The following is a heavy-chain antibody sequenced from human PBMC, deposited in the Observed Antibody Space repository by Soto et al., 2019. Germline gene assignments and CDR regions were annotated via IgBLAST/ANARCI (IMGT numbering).Heavy chain of an antibody. CDR2: IDTSGTKI. CDR1: GYTFSDYY. Sequence: QVQLVESGGDLVKPGGSLRLSCAASGYTFSDYYMSWIRQAPGKGLEWISYIDTSGTKIYYADAVKCRFTITRDNAKNSLYLEMNSLRDEDTAVYYCASHYEMWSGYLSPVDYWGQGTLVTVSS. J-gene: IGHJ4*02. V-gene: IGHV3-11*01. D-gene: IGHD3-3*01. CDR3: ASHYEMWSGYLSPVDY.